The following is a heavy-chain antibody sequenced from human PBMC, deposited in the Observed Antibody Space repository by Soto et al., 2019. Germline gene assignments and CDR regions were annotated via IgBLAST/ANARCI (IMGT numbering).Heavy chain of an antibody. CDR3: ARGAADCISGHVPGFDH. V-gene: IGHV3-64*01. CDR2: IRSNGGST. Sequence: EVQLVEAGGGLVQPGGYLRLSCAASGFTFSSYAMHWVRQAPGKGLEYVSAIRSNGGSTYYANSVKGRFTISRDNSKNTLYLKMGSMRAEDMAVYYCARGAADCISGHVPGFDHWGQGTLVTVSS. CDR1: GFTFSSYA. D-gene: IGHD2-21*01. J-gene: IGHJ5*02.